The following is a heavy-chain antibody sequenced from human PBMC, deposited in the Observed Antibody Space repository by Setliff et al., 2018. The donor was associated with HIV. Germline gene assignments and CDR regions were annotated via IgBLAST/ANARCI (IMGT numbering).Heavy chain of an antibody. J-gene: IGHJ4*02. Sequence: PSETLSLTCTVSGGSISRSTHHWAWIRQSPGKGLEWIGALSSKGQAYYNPSLKSRVAISIDSSKNLFSLRLDSLTAADTAVYYCAAQDLDLVKYYYMDYWGPGALVTVSS. CDR2: LSSKGQA. D-gene: IGHD2-21*01. CDR3: AAQDLDLVKYYYMDY. V-gene: IGHV4-39*07. CDR1: GGSISRSTHH.